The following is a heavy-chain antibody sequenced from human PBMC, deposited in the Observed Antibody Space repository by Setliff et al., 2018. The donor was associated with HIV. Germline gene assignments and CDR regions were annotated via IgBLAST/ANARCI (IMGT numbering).Heavy chain of an antibody. Sequence: SETLSLTCTVSGGSINSGTYYWTWIRQPAGKGLEWVGHIYTSGSTNYNPSLKSRVTISVDTSKNQFSLKLSSVTAADTAVYYCARETYYYDSSGYNYYYYMDVWGKGTTVTVSS. CDR2: IYTSGST. CDR1: GGSINSGTYY. J-gene: IGHJ6*03. CDR3: ARETYYYDSSGYNYYYYMDV. D-gene: IGHD3-22*01. V-gene: IGHV4-61*09.